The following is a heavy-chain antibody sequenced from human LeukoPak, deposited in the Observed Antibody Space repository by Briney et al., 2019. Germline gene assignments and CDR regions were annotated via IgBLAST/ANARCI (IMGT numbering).Heavy chain of an antibody. Sequence: SETLSLTCTVSSGSISSGAYYWGWIRQPPGKGLEWIGTIHYSGKTYYNPSLKSRITISIDTSKKQFALKLSSVTAADTAVYYCARGDSGYFDYWGQGTLVTVSS. V-gene: IGHV4-39*06. J-gene: IGHJ4*02. D-gene: IGHD1-26*01. CDR2: IHYSGKT. CDR3: ARGDSGYFDY. CDR1: SGSISSGAYY.